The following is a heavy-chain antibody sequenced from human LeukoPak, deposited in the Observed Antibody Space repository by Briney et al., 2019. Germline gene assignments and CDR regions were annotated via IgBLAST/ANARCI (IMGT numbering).Heavy chain of an antibody. D-gene: IGHD6-6*01. CDR3: ARGAGHSSSSPLDV. V-gene: IGHV3-53*04. Sequence: GGSLRLSCAASGFNVSTNYLSWVRQAPGKGLEWVSVMDRSGSTYYADSVKGRFTISRHNSKNTVYLLMNSLRVEDTAVYYCARGAGHSSSSPLDVWGQGTTVTVSS. CDR2: MDRSGST. CDR1: GFNVSTNY. J-gene: IGHJ6*02.